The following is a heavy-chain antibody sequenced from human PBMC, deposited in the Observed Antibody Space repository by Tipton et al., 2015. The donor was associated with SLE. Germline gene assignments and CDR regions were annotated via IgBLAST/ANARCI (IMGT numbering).Heavy chain of an antibody. J-gene: IGHJ4*02. CDR1: GYTFTSFG. D-gene: IGHD5-12*01. Sequence: QLVQSGAEVKKPGASVKVSCKASGYTFTSFGISWVRQAPGQGLEWMGWISAYNGKTNYAQKLRGRVTMTTDTSTSTAYMELRSLRSDDTAVYYCALRWPDTWTTVYWGQGTLVTVSS. CDR3: ALRWPDTWTTVY. V-gene: IGHV1-18*01. CDR2: ISAYNGKT.